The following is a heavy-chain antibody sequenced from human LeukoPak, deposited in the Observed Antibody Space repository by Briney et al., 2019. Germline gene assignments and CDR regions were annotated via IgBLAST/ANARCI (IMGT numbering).Heavy chain of an antibody. D-gene: IGHD3-10*01. CDR1: GFTFSSYG. CDR3: AKRQSGYYYGSGSLDY. Sequence: GGSLRLSCAASGFTFSSYGMHWVRQAPGKGLEWVAVISYDGSNKYYADSVKGRFTISRDNSKNTLYLQMNSLRAEDTAVYYCAKRQSGYYYGSGSLDYWGQGTLVTVSS. CDR2: ISYDGSNK. V-gene: IGHV3-30*18. J-gene: IGHJ4*02.